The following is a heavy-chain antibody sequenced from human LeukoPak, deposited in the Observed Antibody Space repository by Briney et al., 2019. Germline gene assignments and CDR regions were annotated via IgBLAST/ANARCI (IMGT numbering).Heavy chain of an antibody. J-gene: IGHJ4*02. CDR2: INPSCGST. CDR3: ARDFMVRGVIDY. V-gene: IGHV1-46*01. Sequence: SSVKVSCKASGYTFTSYYMHWVRQAPGQGLECRGIINPSCGSTSYAQKFQGIFTINRDMSTSTVYMELSSLRSEDTAVYYCARDFMVRGVIDYWGQGTLVTVSS. CDR1: GYTFTSYY. D-gene: IGHD3-10*01.